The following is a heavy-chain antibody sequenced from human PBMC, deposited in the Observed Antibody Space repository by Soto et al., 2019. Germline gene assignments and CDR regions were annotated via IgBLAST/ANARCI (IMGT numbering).Heavy chain of an antibody. CDR3: ARESRYCSGGSCYFLPGIDY. V-gene: IGHV1-3*01. Sequence: GASVKVSCKASGYTFTSYAMHWVRQAPGQRLEWMGWINAGNGNTKYSQKFQGRVTITRDTSTSTAYMELSSLRSEDTAVYYCARESRYCSGGSCYFLPGIDYWGQGTLVTVS. D-gene: IGHD2-15*01. J-gene: IGHJ4*02. CDR2: INAGNGNT. CDR1: GYTFTSYA.